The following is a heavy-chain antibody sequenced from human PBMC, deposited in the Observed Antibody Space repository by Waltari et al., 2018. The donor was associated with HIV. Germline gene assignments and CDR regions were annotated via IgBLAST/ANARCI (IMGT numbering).Heavy chain of an antibody. Sequence: QVQLQESGPGPVKPSGTLSLTCGVSGGPVSSENWSSRVREPPGEGLEWIGEISQSGITNYSPSLKSRVTISIDKSRNQFSLKLNSVTAADTAVYYCAREATSVTTSGGFDIWGQGTVVTVSS. J-gene: IGHJ3*02. V-gene: IGHV4-4*02. CDR1: GGPVSSENW. CDR3: AREATSVTTSGGFDI. D-gene: IGHD4-17*01. CDR2: ISQSGIT.